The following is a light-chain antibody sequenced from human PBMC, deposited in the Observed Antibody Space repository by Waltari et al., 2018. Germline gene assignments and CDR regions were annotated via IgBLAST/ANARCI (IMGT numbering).Light chain of an antibody. Sequence: QSALTQPASVSGSPGQSITISCTATSSDVGAYDYVSWYQQHPGKAPKLMIYDVNNRPLGVSNRFSGSKSGNTASLTISGLQAEDEGDYYCSSYTTSSTVVFGGGTKVTVL. V-gene: IGLV2-14*03. J-gene: IGLJ2*01. CDR2: DVN. CDR1: SSDVGAYDY. CDR3: SSYTTSSTVV.